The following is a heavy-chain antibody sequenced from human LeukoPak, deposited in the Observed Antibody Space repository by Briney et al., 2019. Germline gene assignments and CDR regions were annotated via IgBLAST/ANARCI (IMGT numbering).Heavy chain of an antibody. J-gene: IGHJ2*01. V-gene: IGHV3-30-3*01. CDR1: GFTFSSYA. Sequence: GGSLRLSCAASGFTFSSYAMHWVRQAPGKGLEWVAVISYDGSNKYYADSVKGRFTISRDNSKNTLYLQMNSPRAEDTAVYYCARDYDSSGYYYGWYFDLWGRGTLVTVSS. D-gene: IGHD3-22*01. CDR2: ISYDGSNK. CDR3: ARDYDSSGYYYGWYFDL.